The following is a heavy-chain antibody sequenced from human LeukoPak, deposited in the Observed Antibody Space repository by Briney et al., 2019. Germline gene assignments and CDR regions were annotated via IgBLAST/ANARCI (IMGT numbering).Heavy chain of an antibody. CDR3: VRDRSGSSEGQFDY. CDR1: GFSVSSTS. J-gene: IGHJ4*02. V-gene: IGHV3-53*01. CDR2: IYSGGNT. Sequence: GGSLRLSCAVSGFSVSSTSMNWVRQAPGKGLEWVSIIYSGGNTYYGESVKGRFTISRDSSKNTLCLQMNSLRAEDTAVYYCVRDRSGSSEGQFDYWGQGTLVTVSS. D-gene: IGHD6-19*01.